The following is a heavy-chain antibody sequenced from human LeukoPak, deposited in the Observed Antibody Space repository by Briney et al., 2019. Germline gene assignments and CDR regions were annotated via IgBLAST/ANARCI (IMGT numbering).Heavy chain of an antibody. CDR3: AREPPPNYYDSSGYPLQYFQH. D-gene: IGHD3-22*01. CDR1: GGSISSYF. V-gene: IGHV4-59*01. J-gene: IGHJ1*01. CDR2: VYYSGSP. Sequence: ASETLSLTCTVSGGSISSYFWSWIRQPPGMGLEWIGYVYYSGSPNYNPSLKSRVTISVDTSKNQFSLKLSSVTAADTAVYYCAREPPPNYYDSSGYPLQYFQHWGQGTLVTVSS.